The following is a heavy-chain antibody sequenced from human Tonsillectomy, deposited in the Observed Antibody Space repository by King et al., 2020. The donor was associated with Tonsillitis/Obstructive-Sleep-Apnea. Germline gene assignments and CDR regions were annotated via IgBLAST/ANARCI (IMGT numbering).Heavy chain of an antibody. V-gene: IGHV3-15*02. J-gene: IGHJ3*02. D-gene: IGHD2-2*02. CDR3: TAATIPRGGAFDI. Sequence: VQLVESGGAFVKPGGSLILSCAASGFTLSKALMSWVRQAPGKGLEWGGRIKSKTDVGTTDHAAPAKGRFTISRDDSETTLYLQMNSLKTEDTAVYYCTAATIPRGGAFDIWGQGTMVTISS. CDR2: IKSKTDVGTT. CDR1: GFTLSKAL.